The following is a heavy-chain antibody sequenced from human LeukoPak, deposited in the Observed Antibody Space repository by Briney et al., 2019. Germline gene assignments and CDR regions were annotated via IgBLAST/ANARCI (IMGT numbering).Heavy chain of an antibody. CDR1: GFTFSSYA. D-gene: IGHD3-16*02. Sequence: GGSLRLSCEASGFTFSSYAMSWVRQAPGKGLEWVSAISGSGGSTYYADSVKGRFTISRDNSKNTLYLQMDSLRAEDTALYYCAKGSGINRYHWIDPWGQGTLVTVSS. J-gene: IGHJ5*02. CDR2: ISGSGGST. CDR3: AKGSGINRYHWIDP. V-gene: IGHV3-23*01.